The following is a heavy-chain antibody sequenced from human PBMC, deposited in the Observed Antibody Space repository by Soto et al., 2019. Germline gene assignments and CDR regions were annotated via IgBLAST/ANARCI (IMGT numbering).Heavy chain of an antibody. V-gene: IGHV4-39*01. CDR2: IYYSGST. D-gene: IGHD3-10*01. J-gene: IGHJ6*03. CDR1: GGSISSSSYY. CDR3: ARQCLWFGELSGLDYYYYMDV. Sequence: PSETLSLTCTVSGGSISSSSYYWGWIRQPPGKGLEWIGSIYYSGSTYYNPSLKSRVTISVDTSKNQFSLKLSSVTAADTAVYYCARQCLWFGELSGLDYYYYMDVWGKGTTVTVSS.